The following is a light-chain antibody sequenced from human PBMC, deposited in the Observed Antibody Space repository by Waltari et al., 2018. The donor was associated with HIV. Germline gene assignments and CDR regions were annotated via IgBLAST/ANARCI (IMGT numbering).Light chain of an antibody. Sequence: EIVLTQSPDTLSVSPGQSDTLSCRASQSISASQLAWYQQKPGQAPRLVIYGASTRATGIPNRFSGSVSGTDFALTISRLGPEYSAVFYCQQYGRSPITFGLGTRLEIK. CDR1: QSISASQ. CDR2: GAS. J-gene: IGKJ5*01. V-gene: IGKV3-20*01. CDR3: QQYGRSPIT.